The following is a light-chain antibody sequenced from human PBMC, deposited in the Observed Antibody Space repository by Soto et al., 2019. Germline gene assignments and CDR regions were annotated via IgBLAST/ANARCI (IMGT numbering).Light chain of an antibody. V-gene: IGLV2-14*01. CDR2: EVN. CDR3: NSYTTSSPV. Sequence: QSVLTQPASVSGSPGQSITISCTGTSSDVGNHNYVSWYQQYPGKAPKLIIYEVNNRPSGVSGRFSGSKSGNTASLTISGLQTEDEGDYYCNSYTTSSPVFGGGTKLTVL. CDR1: SSDVGNHNY. J-gene: IGLJ2*01.